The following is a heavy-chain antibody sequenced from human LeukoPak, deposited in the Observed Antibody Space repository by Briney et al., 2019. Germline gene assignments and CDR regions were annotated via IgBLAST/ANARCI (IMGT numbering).Heavy chain of an antibody. J-gene: IGHJ6*02. CDR2: INWNSGSI. D-gene: IGHD3-3*01. V-gene: IGHV3-9*01. Sequence: GGSLRLSCAASGFTFDDYAMHWVRQAPGKGLEWVSGINWNSGSIGYADSVKGRFTISRDNAKNSFYLQMNSLRAEDTAVYYCAREPSYDFWSGYQYYYYYGMDVWGQGTTVTVSS. CDR3: AREPSYDFWSGYQYYYYYGMDV. CDR1: GFTFDDYA.